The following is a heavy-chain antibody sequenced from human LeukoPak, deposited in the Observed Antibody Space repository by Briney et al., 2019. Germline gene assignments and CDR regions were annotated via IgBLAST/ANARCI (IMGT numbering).Heavy chain of an antibody. CDR2: ISSSGSTV. Sequence: GGSLRLSCAASGFTFSDYYMSWIRQAPGKGLEWVSYISSSGSTVYYADSVKGRFTISRDNAKNSLYLQMNSLRAEDTAVYYCARDQHDSSGYPRAWAFDIWGQGTMVTVSS. D-gene: IGHD3-22*01. CDR1: GFTFSDYY. CDR3: ARDQHDSSGYPRAWAFDI. V-gene: IGHV3-11*04. J-gene: IGHJ3*02.